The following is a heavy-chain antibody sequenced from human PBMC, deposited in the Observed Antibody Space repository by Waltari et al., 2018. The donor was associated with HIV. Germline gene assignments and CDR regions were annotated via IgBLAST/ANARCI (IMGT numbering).Heavy chain of an antibody. D-gene: IGHD3-3*01. CDR1: EFNFSNYW. CDR2: VNGDASST. CDR3: TRAVFWSGFFRDYFFDY. J-gene: IGHJ4*02. Sequence: EVELVDSGGGLVQPGGSLRLSCVDFEFNFSNYWIYWVRQLPGKGLVWVSRVNGDASSTDYADSVRGRFTISRDNAKNTVYLQMNSLRAEDTALYYCTRAVFWSGFFRDYFFDYWGQGTPVTVSS. V-gene: IGHV3-74*01.